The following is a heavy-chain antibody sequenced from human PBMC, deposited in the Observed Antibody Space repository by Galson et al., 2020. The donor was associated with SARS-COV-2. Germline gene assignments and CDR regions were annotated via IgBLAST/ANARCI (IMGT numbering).Heavy chain of an antibody. D-gene: IGHD3-9*01. J-gene: IGHJ3*02. CDR1: GYTFTSYG. CDR2: ISAYNGNT. Sequence: ASVKVSCKASGYTFTSYGISWVRQAPGQGLEWMGWISAYNGNTNYAQKLQGRVTMTTDTSTSTAYMELRSLRSDDTAVYYCARVGRYFDWLTANNEAFDIWGQGTMVTVSS. V-gene: IGHV1-18*01. CDR3: ARVGRYFDWLTANNEAFDI.